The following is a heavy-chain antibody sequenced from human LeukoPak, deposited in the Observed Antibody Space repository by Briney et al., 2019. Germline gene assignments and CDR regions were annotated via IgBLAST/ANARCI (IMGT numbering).Heavy chain of an antibody. D-gene: IGHD3-3*01. J-gene: IGHJ4*02. CDR3: ARERITIFGVVWWYFDY. CDR1: GYTFTGYY. CDR2: INPNSGGT. Sequence: ASVKVSCKASGYTFTGYYMHWVRQAPGQGLEWMGRINPNSGGTNYAQKFQGRVTMTRDTSISTAYMELSRLRSDDTAVYYCARERITIFGVVWWYFDYWGQGTLVTVSS. V-gene: IGHV1-2*06.